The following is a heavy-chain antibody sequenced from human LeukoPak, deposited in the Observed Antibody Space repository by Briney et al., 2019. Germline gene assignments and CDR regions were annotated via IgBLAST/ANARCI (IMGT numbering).Heavy chain of an antibody. J-gene: IGHJ4*02. D-gene: IGHD2-2*03. CDR2: IYYSGST. Sequence: KTSETLSLTCTVSGYSISSSYYWSWIRQPPGKGLEWIGYIYYSGSTNYNPSLKSRVTISVDTSKNQFSLKLTSVTAADTAIFYCASGYFVHTFDFWGQGTLGTVSS. CDR1: GYSISSSYY. CDR3: ASGYFVHTFDF. V-gene: IGHV4-59*08.